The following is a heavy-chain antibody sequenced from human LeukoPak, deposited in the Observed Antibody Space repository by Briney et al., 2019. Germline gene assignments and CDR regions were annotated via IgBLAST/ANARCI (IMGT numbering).Heavy chain of an antibody. V-gene: IGHV3-20*04. CDR3: AKLAYCGGDCFSDFYYYMDV. CDR2: VNWSGRST. D-gene: IGHD2-21*02. J-gene: IGHJ6*03. Sequence: PGVSLRLSCAASGFTFDNYGMTWVRQAPGKGLEWVSGVNWSGRSTGYADSVKGRFTVSRDNAKNSLYLQMNSLRAEDTALYYCAKLAYCGGDCFSDFYYYMDVWGKGTTVTVSS. CDR1: GFTFDNYG.